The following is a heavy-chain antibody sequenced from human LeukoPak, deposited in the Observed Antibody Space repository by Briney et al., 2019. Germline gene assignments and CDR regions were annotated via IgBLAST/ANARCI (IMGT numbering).Heavy chain of an antibody. CDR1: GFTFNSCA. CDR3: AKRDYYSFDY. D-gene: IGHD2/OR15-2a*01. Sequence: GGSLRLSCAASGFTFNSCAMSWVRQAPGKGLEWVSTISDSGTSTFYADSVKGRFAISRDNSKNTLYVQMNSLRAEDTAVYYCAKRDYYSFDYWGQGTLVTVSS. CDR2: ISDSGTST. J-gene: IGHJ4*02. V-gene: IGHV3-23*01.